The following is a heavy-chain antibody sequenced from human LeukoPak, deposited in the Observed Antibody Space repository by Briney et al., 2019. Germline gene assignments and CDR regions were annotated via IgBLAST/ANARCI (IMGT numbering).Heavy chain of an antibody. Sequence: SSDPLSLPCTVSGDFISSYHWSWLRHPRGKGVEWIGYISYSVGANYIPSHKSRVTISVVTSKNQFSLKLTSVTAADTAVYYCAREYYGSSGYYNDYWGQGALVTVSS. CDR2: ISYSVGA. CDR3: AREYYGSSGYYNDY. V-gene: IGHV4-59*13. J-gene: IGHJ4*02. D-gene: IGHD3-22*01. CDR1: GDFISSYH.